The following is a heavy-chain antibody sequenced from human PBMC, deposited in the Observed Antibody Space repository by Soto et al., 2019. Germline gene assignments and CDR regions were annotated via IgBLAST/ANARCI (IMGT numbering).Heavy chain of an antibody. CDR1: GGSFSGYY. Sequence: PSETLSLTCAVYGGSFSGYYWSWIRQHPGKGLEWIGEINHSGSTNYNPSLKSRVTISVDTSKNQFSLKLSSVTAADTAVYYCARLVLPSTYYYYYMDVWGKGTTVTVSS. V-gene: IGHV4-34*01. CDR2: INHSGST. CDR3: ARLVLPSTYYYYYMDV. D-gene: IGHD3-10*02. J-gene: IGHJ6*03.